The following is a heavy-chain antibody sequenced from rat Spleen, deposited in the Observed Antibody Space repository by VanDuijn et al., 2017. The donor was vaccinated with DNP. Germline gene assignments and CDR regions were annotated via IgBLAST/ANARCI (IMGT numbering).Heavy chain of an antibody. Sequence: EVQLQESGPGLVKPSQSLSLTCSVTGYSITSNYWGWIRKFPGNKMEWMGYISYSGSTSYNPSLKSRISITRDTSKNQFFLQLNSVTTEDTATYYCARLLYYGPYYFDYWGQGVMVTVSS. D-gene: IGHD1-7*01. CDR3: ARLLYYGPYYFDY. J-gene: IGHJ2*01. CDR2: ISYSGST. CDR1: GYSITSNY. V-gene: IGHV3-1*01.